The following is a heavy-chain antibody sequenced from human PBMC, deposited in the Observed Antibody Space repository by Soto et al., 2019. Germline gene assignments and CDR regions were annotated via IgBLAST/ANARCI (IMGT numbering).Heavy chain of an antibody. Sequence: QVQLVESGGGVVQPGRSLRLSCAASGFTFSSYGMHWVRQAPGKGLARVAVIWYDGSKKYYADSVKGRFTISRDNSKNTLYLQRSSLRAEDTVLYYCARDLSRYSSSWYGYYGMDVWGQGTTVTVSS. CDR2: IWYDGSKK. J-gene: IGHJ6*02. CDR1: GFTFSSYG. V-gene: IGHV3-33*01. CDR3: ARDLSRYSSSWYGYYGMDV. D-gene: IGHD6-13*01.